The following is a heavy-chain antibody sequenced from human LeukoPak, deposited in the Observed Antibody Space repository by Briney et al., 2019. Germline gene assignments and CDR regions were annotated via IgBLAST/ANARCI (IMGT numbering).Heavy chain of an antibody. CDR3: ATVGLTMVRGVRYYYNGMDV. Sequence: GGSLRLSCAGSGFTFNSYWMSWVRQAPGKGLEWVSVIYSGGSTHYADSVKGRITISRDNSKNTLYLQMNSLRAEDTAVYYCATVGLTMVRGVRYYYNGMDVWGQGTTVTVSS. J-gene: IGHJ6*02. CDR1: GFTFNSYW. D-gene: IGHD3-10*01. CDR2: IYSGGST. V-gene: IGHV3-66*01.